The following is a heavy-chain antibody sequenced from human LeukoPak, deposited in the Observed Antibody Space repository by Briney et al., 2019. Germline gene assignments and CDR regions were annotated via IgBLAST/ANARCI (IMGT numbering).Heavy chain of an antibody. D-gene: IGHD3-3*01. CDR2: IYYSGST. CDR1: GGSISSSSYY. V-gene: IGHV4-39*01. J-gene: IGHJ4*02. Sequence: SETLSLTCTVSGGSISSSSYYWGWIRQPPGKGLEWIGSIYYSGSTYYNPSLKSRVTISVDTSKNQFSLKLSSVTAADTAVYYCARRGFDFWRGYFPFCLRGQGTLVTVSS. CDR3: ARRGFDFWRGYFPFCL.